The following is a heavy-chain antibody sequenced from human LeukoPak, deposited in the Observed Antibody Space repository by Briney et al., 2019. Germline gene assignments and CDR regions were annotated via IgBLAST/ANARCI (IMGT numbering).Heavy chain of an antibody. CDR2: IYYSGST. CDR3: ASFGGYGDYPPSYYFDY. Sequence: PSETLSLTCTVSGGSISSYYWSWIRQPPGKGLEWIGYIYYSGSTNYNPSLKSRVTISVDTSKNQFPLKLSSVTAADTAVYYCASFGGYGDYPPSYYFDYWGQGTLVTVSS. CDR1: GGSISSYY. D-gene: IGHD4-17*01. J-gene: IGHJ4*02. V-gene: IGHV4-59*01.